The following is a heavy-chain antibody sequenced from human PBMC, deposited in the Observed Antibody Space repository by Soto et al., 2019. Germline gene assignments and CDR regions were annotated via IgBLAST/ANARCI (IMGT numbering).Heavy chain of an antibody. Sequence: SETLSLTCAVCGGSFSGSFCNWIRQPPGKGLEWIGEINHSGSTNYTSSLKSRVTISVDTSKNQFSLNLSSVTAADTAVYYCAGLHCISPNCVPLDPWGQGTLVTVSS. D-gene: IGHD2-2*01. V-gene: IGHV4-34*01. J-gene: IGHJ5*02. CDR2: INHSGST. CDR1: GGSFSGSF. CDR3: AGLHCISPNCVPLDP.